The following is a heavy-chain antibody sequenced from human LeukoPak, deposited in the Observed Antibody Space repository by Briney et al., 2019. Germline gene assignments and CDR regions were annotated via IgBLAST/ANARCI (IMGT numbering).Heavy chain of an antibody. J-gene: IGHJ3*01. Sequence: GTSVKVSCKASGYTFTDYYMNWVRQAPAQGLEWMGWINLKSGGTNYAQNFQGRVTLTSDTSNFAVYMELSRLSFDDAAVYFCARSYGSSAFDVWGQGAMVTVSS. CDR2: INLKSGGT. D-gene: IGHD4-17*01. V-gene: IGHV1-2*02. CDR3: ARSYGSSAFDV. CDR1: GYTFTDYY.